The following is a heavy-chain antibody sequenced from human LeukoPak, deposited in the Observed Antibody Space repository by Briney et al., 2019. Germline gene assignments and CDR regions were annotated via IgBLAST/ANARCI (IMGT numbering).Heavy chain of an antibody. Sequence: GGSLRLSCAASGFTFSNYAMSWVRQAPGKGLEWVSSISGSGDKTYHADSVKGRFTISRDNSKNTLYLQMNSLRAEDTAVYYCAKDWTGTKPFDLWGRGTLVTVSS. CDR3: AKDWTGTKPFDL. CDR2: ISGSGDKT. V-gene: IGHV3-23*01. CDR1: GFTFSNYA. J-gene: IGHJ2*01. D-gene: IGHD3/OR15-3a*01.